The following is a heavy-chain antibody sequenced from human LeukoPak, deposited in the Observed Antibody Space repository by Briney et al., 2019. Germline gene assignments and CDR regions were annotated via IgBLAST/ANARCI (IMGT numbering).Heavy chain of an antibody. J-gene: IGHJ4*02. CDR1: GFTFSSYS. Sequence: GGSLRLSCAASGFTFSSYSMNWVRQAPGKGLEWVSYISSSSSTRYYADSVKGRFTISRDNAKNSLYMQMNSLRAEDTAVYYCARAGSVTDYWGQGTLVTVSS. V-gene: IGHV3-48*01. D-gene: IGHD2-15*01. CDR3: ARAGSVTDY. CDR2: ISSSSSTR.